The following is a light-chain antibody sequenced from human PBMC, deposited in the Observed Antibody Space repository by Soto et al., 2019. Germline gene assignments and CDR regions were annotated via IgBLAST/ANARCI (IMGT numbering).Light chain of an antibody. Sequence: EIVLTQSPGTLSLSPGERATLSCRASQSVSNSYLAWYQQKPGQAPRLLIYGASSRATGIPDRFSGSGSGTDFTLTIRRLEPEDFAVYYCQQYGSSPLTFGGGTKVEIK. CDR1: QSVSNSY. J-gene: IGKJ4*01. CDR3: QQYGSSPLT. V-gene: IGKV3-20*01. CDR2: GAS.